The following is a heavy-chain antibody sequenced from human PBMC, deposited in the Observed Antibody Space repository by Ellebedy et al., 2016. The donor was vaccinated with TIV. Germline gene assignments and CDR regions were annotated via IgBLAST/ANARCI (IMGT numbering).Heavy chain of an antibody. J-gene: IGHJ4*02. CDR1: GGSISSSSYY. V-gene: IGHV4-39*01. Sequence: SETLSLXCTVSGGSISSSSYYWGWIRQPPGKGLEWIGSIYYSGSTYYNPSLKSRVTISVDTSKNQFSLKLSSVTAADTAVYYCARRDYGGNPFDYWGQGTLVTVSS. D-gene: IGHD4-23*01. CDR2: IYYSGST. CDR3: ARRDYGGNPFDY.